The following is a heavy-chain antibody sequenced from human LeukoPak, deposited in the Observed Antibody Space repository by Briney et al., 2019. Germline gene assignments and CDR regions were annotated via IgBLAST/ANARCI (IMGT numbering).Heavy chain of an antibody. V-gene: IGHV4-39*07. CDR3: ARDWVPSYYYDSSIPFDY. CDR1: GGSISSSSYY. CDR2: IYYSGST. J-gene: IGHJ4*02. Sequence: PSETLSLTCTVSGGSISSSSYYWGWIRQPPGKGLEWIGSIYYSGSTYYNPSLKSRVTISVDTSKNQFSLKLTSVTAADTAVYYCARDWVPSYYYDSSIPFDYWGQGTLVTVSS. D-gene: IGHD3-22*01.